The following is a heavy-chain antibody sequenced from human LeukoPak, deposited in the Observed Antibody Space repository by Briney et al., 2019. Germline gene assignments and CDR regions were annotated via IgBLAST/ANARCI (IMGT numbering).Heavy chain of an antibody. CDR3: ARGPVLVQFDY. D-gene: IGHD6-13*01. CDR2: IYHSGST. Sequence: SESLSLTSTVAGDSISSGYYWGWIRQPPGKGPEWIGGIYHSGSTYYNPSLKSRVTISVDTSKNQFSLKLSSVTGADTAVYYCARGPVLVQFDYWGQGTLVTVSS. V-gene: IGHV4-38-2*02. CDR1: GDSISSGYY. J-gene: IGHJ4*02.